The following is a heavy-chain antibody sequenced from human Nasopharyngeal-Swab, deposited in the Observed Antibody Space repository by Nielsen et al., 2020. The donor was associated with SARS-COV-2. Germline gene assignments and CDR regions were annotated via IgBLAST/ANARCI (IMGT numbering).Heavy chain of an antibody. Sequence: SETLSLTCTVSGGSIRSRNYYWDWIRQPQGKGLEWIGNIYNSGNTYYNPSLKSRVTISVDRSQNQFSLRLTSVTAADTAVYYCARASYYYDNTGSYYFDYWGQGTLVTVSS. V-gene: IGHV4-39*07. D-gene: IGHD3-22*01. J-gene: IGHJ4*02. CDR3: ARASYYYDNTGSYYFDY. CDR1: GGSIRSRNYY. CDR2: IYNSGNT.